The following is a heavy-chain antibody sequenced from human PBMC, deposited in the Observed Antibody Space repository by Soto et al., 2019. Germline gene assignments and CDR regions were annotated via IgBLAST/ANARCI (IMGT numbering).Heavy chain of an antibody. D-gene: IGHD6-13*01. Sequence: LRLSCAASGFTFSSYGMHWVRQAPGKGLEWVAVISYDGSNKYYADSVKGRFTISRDNSKNTLYLQMNSLRAEDTAVYYCAKEGYSSSWHYYYYGMDVWGQGTTVTVSS. CDR3: AKEGYSSSWHYYYYGMDV. CDR2: ISYDGSNK. CDR1: GFTFSSYG. V-gene: IGHV3-30*18. J-gene: IGHJ6*02.